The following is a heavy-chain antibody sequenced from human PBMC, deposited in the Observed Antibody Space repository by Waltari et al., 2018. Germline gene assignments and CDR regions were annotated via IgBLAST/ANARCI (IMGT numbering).Heavy chain of an antibody. CDR2: INHSGST. CDR3: ARGLGYSSSWLRS. CDR1: GGSFSGYY. Sequence: QVQLQESGPGLLKPSETLSLTCAVYGGSFSGYYWSWIRQPPGKGLEWIGEINHSGSTNSTPSLKSRVTISVDPSKNQSSRKRSSGTAADTAVYYCARGLGYSSSWLRSWGQGPWSPSPQ. V-gene: IGHV4-34*01. D-gene: IGHD6-13*01. J-gene: IGHJ5*02.